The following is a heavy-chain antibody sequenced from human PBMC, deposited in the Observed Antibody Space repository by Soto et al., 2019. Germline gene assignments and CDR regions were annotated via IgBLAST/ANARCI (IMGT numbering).Heavy chain of an antibody. Sequence: ASLKVSCKASGYTFTSYGISWVRQAPGQGLEWMGWISAYNGNTNYAQKLQGRVTMTTDTSTSTAYMELRSLRSDDTAVYHCARDAYDYIWGSYRARFDYWGQGTLVTVSS. V-gene: IGHV1-18*01. J-gene: IGHJ4*02. CDR2: ISAYNGNT. CDR1: GYTFTSYG. D-gene: IGHD3-16*02. CDR3: ARDAYDYIWGSYRARFDY.